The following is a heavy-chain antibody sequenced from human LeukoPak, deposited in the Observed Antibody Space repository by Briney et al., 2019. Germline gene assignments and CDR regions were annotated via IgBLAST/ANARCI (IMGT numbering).Heavy chain of an antibody. CDR1: GGSISSYY. CDR2: IYYSGST. J-gene: IGHJ3*02. Sequence: PSETLSLTCTVSGGSISSYYWSWIRQPPGKGLEWIGYIYYSGSTNYNPSLKSRVTISVDTSKNQFSLKLSSVTAADTAVYYCARGVVVAAPRGFAFDIWGQGTMVTVSS. D-gene: IGHD2-15*01. CDR3: ARGVVVAAPRGFAFDI. V-gene: IGHV4-59*01.